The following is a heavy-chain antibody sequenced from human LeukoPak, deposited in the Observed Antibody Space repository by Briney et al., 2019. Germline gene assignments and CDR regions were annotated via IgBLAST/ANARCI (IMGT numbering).Heavy chain of an antibody. V-gene: IGHV3-21*01. CDR3: ARDEYYFDY. Sequence: PGGSLRLSCAASGFTFSSYSMNWVRQAPGKGLEWVSVIYSGGSTYYADSVKGRFTISRDNAKNSLYLQMNSLRAEDTAVYYCARDEYYFDYWGQGTLVTVSS. J-gene: IGHJ4*02. CDR2: IYSGGST. CDR1: GFTFSSYS.